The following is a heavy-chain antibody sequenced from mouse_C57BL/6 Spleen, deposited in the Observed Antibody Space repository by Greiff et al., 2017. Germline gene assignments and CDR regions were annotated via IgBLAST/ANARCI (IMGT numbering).Heavy chain of an antibody. CDR2: IYPRSGNT. Sequence: QVQLQQSGAELVRPGASVKLSCKASGYTFTSSGISWVKQRPGQGLEWIGEIYPRSGNTYYNEKFKGKATLTADKSSSTAYMELRSLTSEDSAVYVCARESTTVVEGYYYAMDYWGQGTSVTVSS. J-gene: IGHJ4*01. V-gene: IGHV1-81*01. CDR1: GYTFTSSG. D-gene: IGHD1-1*01. CDR3: ARESTTVVEGYYYAMDY.